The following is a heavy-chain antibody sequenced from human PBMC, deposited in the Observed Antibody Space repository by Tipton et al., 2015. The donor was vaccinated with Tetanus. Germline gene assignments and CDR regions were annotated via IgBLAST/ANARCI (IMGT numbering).Heavy chain of an antibody. J-gene: IGHJ4*02. CDR2: IYQTGTT. CDR3: ARAAGFLGLTHDF. CDR1: GASFSGGDYY. V-gene: IGHV4-30-4*01. D-gene: IGHD2/OR15-2a*01. Sequence: LRLSCTVSGASFSGGDYYWSWIRKPPGKDLEWIGYIYQTGTTYYNPSLKGRVTISMDRSNTQFSLRLDSLTAADTAVYYCARAAGFLGLTHDFWGRGTLVSVSS.